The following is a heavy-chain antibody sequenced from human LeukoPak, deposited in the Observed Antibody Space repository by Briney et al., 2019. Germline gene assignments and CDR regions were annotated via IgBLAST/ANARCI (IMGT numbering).Heavy chain of an antibody. J-gene: IGHJ4*02. D-gene: IGHD2-21*01. CDR1: GGSISSYY. V-gene: IGHV4-59*12. CDR2: IYYSGST. CDR3: AREVVVIAKIDY. Sequence: PSETLSLTCTVSGGSISSYYWSWIRQPPGKGLEWIGYIYYSGSTNYNPSLKSRVTISVDTSKNQFSLKLSSVTAADTAVYYCAREVVVIAKIDYWGQGTLVTVSS.